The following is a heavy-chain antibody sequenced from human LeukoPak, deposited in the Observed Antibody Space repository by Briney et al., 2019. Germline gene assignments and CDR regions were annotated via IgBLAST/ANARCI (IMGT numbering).Heavy chain of an antibody. D-gene: IGHD3/OR15-3a*01. J-gene: IGHJ4*02. CDR1: GGSLRSDFYY. Sequence: SETLFLTCTVSGGSLRSDFYYWGWIRQPPGKGLEWIGSMYYSGGTYYNPSLMSRVTMSVDTSNNQFSLNLNSVTAADTAVYFCARHGRLQSSFKSFDYWGQGSLVTVSS. CDR3: ARHGRLQSSFKSFDY. V-gene: IGHV4-39*01. CDR2: MYYSGGT.